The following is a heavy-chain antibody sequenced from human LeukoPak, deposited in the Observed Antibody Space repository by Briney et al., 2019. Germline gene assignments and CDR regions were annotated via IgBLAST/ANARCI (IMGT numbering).Heavy chain of an antibody. D-gene: IGHD3-10*01. V-gene: IGHV1-69*04. CDR2: IIPILGIA. J-gene: IGHJ5*02. CDR3: ARDRASYYNWFDP. CDR1: GGTFSSYA. Sequence: ASVKVSCKASGGTFSSYAISWVRQAPGQGLEWMGRIIPILGIANYAQKFQGRVTITADKSTSTAYMELSSLRSEDTAVYYCARDRASYYNWFDPWGQGTLVTVSS.